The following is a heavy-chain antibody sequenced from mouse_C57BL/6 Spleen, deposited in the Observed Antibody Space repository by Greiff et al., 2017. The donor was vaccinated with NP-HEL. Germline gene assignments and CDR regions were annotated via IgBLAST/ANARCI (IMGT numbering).Heavy chain of an antibody. Sequence: EVQLQQSGPELVKPGASVKISCKASGYSFTGYYMNWVKQSPEKSLEWIGEINPSTGGTTYNQKFKAKATLTVDKSSSTAYMQLKSLTSEDSAVYYCARGTMGIFYAMDYWGQGTSVTVSS. J-gene: IGHJ4*01. D-gene: IGHD1-1*02. V-gene: IGHV1-42*01. CDR1: GYSFTGYY. CDR2: INPSTGGT. CDR3: ARGTMGIFYAMDY.